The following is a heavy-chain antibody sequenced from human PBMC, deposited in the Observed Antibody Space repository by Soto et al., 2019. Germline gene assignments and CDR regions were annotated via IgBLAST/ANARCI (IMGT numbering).Heavy chain of an antibody. J-gene: IGHJ6*02. CDR2: ISHTGTT. V-gene: IGHV4-38-2*02. CDR3: ARVTMVIRDSDHFGVDV. D-gene: IGHD4-17*01. CDR1: GFPISSPYS. Sequence: SETLSLTCLVSGFPISSPYSWGWIRQPPGKGLEWIGSISHTGTTSYSPSLTSRVSISVDTSKNQVSLKLTSVTAADTAVYFCARVTMVIRDSDHFGVDVWGHGTTVTV.